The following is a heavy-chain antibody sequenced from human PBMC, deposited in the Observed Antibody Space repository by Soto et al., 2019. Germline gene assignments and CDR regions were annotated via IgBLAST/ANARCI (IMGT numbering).Heavy chain of an antibody. Sequence: GGSLRLSCAASGFTFSSYAMSWVRQAPGKGLEWVSAISGSGRSTYSADSVKGRFTISRDNSKNTLYLQMNSLRAEDTAVYYCAKGPTARHYDSSGYFNFMGYCGQGPLVTVSS. J-gene: IGHJ4*02. V-gene: IGHV3-23*01. CDR2: ISGSGRST. D-gene: IGHD3-22*01. CDR1: GFTFSSYA. CDR3: AKGPTARHYDSSGYFNFMGY.